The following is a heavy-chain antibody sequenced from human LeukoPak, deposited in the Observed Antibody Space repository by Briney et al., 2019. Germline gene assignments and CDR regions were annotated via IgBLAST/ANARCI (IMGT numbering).Heavy chain of an antibody. D-gene: IGHD2-15*01. V-gene: IGHV1-46*01. CDR1: GYTFTSYY. J-gene: IGHJ4*02. CDR2: INPSGGST. Sequence: GASVKVSCKASGYTFTSYYMHWVRQAPGQGLEWMGIINPSGGSTSYAQKFQGRVTMTRDTSTSTVYMELSCLRSEDTAVYYCAHLIPYCSGGSCYTDYWGQGTLVTVSS. CDR3: AHLIPYCSGGSCYTDY.